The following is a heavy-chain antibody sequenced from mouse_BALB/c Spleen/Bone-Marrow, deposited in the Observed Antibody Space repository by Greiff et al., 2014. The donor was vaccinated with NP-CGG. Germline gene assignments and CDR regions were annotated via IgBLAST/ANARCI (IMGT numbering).Heavy chain of an antibody. V-gene: IGHV1-4*01. J-gene: IGHJ1*01. CDR1: GYTFTSYT. D-gene: IGHD1-1*01. CDR2: INPSSGYT. CDR3: ARPLRWYFDV. Sequence: VMLVESGAELARPGASVKMSCKASGYTFTSYTMHWVKQRPGQGLEWIGYINPSSGYTNYNQKFKDKATLTADKSSSTAYMQLSSLTSEDSAVYYCARPLRWYFDVWGAGTTVTVSS.